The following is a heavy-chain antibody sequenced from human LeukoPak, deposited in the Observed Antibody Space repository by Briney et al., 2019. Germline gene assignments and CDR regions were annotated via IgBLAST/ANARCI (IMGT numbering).Heavy chain of an antibody. CDR2: INPNSGGT. J-gene: IGHJ4*02. CDR1: GYSFTGYY. Sequence: ASVKVSCKASGYSFTGYYMHWVRQAPGQGLEWMGRINPNSGGTNYAQKFQGRVTMTRDTSISTAYMELSRLRSDDTAVYYCARDILGQQPAYGERDYWGQGTLVTVSS. V-gene: IGHV1-2*06. CDR3: ARDILGQQPAYGERDY. D-gene: IGHD6-13*01.